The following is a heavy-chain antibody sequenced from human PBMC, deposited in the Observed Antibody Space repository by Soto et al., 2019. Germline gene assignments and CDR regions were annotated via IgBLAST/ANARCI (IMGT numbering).Heavy chain of an antibody. V-gene: IGHV3-30-3*01. D-gene: IGHD3-9*01. J-gene: IGHJ4*02. CDR1: GFTFSSYA. CDR3: ARSPWYYDILTGTH. CDR2: ISYDGSNK. Sequence: GGSLRLSCAASGFTFSSYAMHWVRQAPGKGLEWVAVISYDGSNKYYADSVKGRFTISRDNSKNTLYLQMNSLRAEDTAVYYCARSPWYYDILTGTHWGQGTLVTAPQ.